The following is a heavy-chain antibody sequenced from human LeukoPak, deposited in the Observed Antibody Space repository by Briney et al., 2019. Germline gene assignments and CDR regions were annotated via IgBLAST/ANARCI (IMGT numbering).Heavy chain of an antibody. CDR3: ARDPLIAAFDI. J-gene: IGHJ3*02. Sequence: PSETLSLTCTVSGDSISSSSYYWGWIRQPPGKGLQWIGTIYYSGSTYYNPSLKSRVTISVDTSKNQFSLKLSSVTAADTAVYYCARDPLIAAFDIWGQGTMVTVSS. D-gene: IGHD2-21*01. CDR2: IYYSGST. CDR1: GDSISSSSYY. V-gene: IGHV4-39*07.